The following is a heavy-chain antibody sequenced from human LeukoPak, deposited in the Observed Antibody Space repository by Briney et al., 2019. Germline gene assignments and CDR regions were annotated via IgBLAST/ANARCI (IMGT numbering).Heavy chain of an antibody. J-gene: IGHJ4*02. Sequence: GGSLRLSCAASGFSFSNFYMSWIRQAPGKGLEWVSYISSSSTYTNSADSVRGRFTISRDNAKNSLYLQMNSLRVEDTAVYYCARGSDSSGYYDYWGQGTLVTVSS. CDR2: ISSSSTYT. D-gene: IGHD3-22*01. V-gene: IGHV3-11*06. CDR1: GFSFSNFY. CDR3: ARGSDSSGYYDY.